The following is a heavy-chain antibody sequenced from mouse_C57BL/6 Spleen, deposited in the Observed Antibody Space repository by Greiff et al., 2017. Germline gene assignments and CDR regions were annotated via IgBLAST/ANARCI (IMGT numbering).Heavy chain of an antibody. CDR1: GYTFTDYY. CDR3: AADGNYLDY. CDR2: INPNNGGT. D-gene: IGHD1-1*01. Sequence: EVQLQQSGPELVKPGASVKISCKASGYTFTDYYMNWVKQSHGKSLEWIGDINPNNGGTSYNQKFKGKATLTVDKSSSTAYMELRSLTSEDSAVYYCAADGNYLDYWGQGTTLTVSS. J-gene: IGHJ2*01. V-gene: IGHV1-26*01.